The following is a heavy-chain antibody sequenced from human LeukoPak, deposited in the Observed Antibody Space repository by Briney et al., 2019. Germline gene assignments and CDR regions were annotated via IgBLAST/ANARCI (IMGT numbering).Heavy chain of an antibody. D-gene: IGHD2-2*01. V-gene: IGHV4-59*08. CDR2: IYYSGST. CDR3: ASSTGESSYYFDY. Sequence: SETLSLTCTVSGGSISSYYWSWIRQPPGKGLEWIGYIYYSGSTYYNPSLKSRVTISVDTSKNQFSLKLSSVTAADTAVYYCASSTGESSYYFDYWGQGTLVTVSS. J-gene: IGHJ4*02. CDR1: GGSISSYY.